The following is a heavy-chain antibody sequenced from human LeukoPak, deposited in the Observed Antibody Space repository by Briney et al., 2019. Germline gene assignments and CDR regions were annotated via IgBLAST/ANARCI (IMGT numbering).Heavy chain of an antibody. D-gene: IGHD3-10*01. V-gene: IGHV1-8*01. J-gene: IGHJ5*02. CDR2: MNHNSGNT. CDR1: GYTFTSYD. Sequence: ASVKVSCKASGYTFTSYDINWVRQAPGQGGEWMGWMNHNSGNTGSAQKFQGRVTMTRNTSISTAYMELSSLRPEDTALYYCARGTITMVRGLIIRFNWFDPWGQGTLVTVSS. CDR3: ARGTITMVRGLIIRFNWFDP.